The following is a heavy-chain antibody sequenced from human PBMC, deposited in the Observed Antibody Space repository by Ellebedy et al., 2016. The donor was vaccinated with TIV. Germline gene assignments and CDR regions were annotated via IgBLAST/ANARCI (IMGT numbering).Heavy chain of an antibody. D-gene: IGHD6-19*01. CDR2: IYSGGSGGST. CDR3: ARDGSWYFEL. J-gene: IGHJ2*01. CDR1: GFTVGDNY. Sequence: GESLKISCAASGFTVGDNYMSWVRQAPGKGLEWVSVIYSGGSGGSTYYADSVKGRFTIYRDNSKNTLYLQMNSLRAEDTAVYYCARDGSWYFELWGRGTLVTVSS. V-gene: IGHV3-66*01.